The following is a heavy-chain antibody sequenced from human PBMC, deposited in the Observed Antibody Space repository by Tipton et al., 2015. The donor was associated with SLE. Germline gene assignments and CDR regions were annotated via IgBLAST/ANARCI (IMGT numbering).Heavy chain of an antibody. V-gene: IGHV4-59*01. J-gene: IGHJ4*02. D-gene: IGHD3-16*01. Sequence: TLSLTCTVSGGSLNSYYWSWIRQPPGKGLEWIGYIHSSGSTNYNSSLSSRVTISIDTSRNQFSLKLTSVTAADTAVDYCARSDGGYWGQGTLVTVSS. CDR3: ARSDGGY. CDR2: IHSSGST. CDR1: GGSLNSYY.